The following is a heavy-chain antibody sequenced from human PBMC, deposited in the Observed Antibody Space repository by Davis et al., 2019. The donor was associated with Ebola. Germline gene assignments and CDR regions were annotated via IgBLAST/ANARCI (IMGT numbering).Heavy chain of an antibody. Sequence: ASVTVSCKSSVYTFTDYHMHWVRQAPGQGLEWMGWISAYNGNTNYAQKLQGIVTMTTDTSTSTAYMELRSLRSDDTAVYYCARDRYDFRNWFDPWGQGTLVTVSS. CDR3: ARDRYDFRNWFDP. V-gene: IGHV1-18*04. D-gene: IGHD3-3*01. CDR1: VYTFTDYH. J-gene: IGHJ5*02. CDR2: ISAYNGNT.